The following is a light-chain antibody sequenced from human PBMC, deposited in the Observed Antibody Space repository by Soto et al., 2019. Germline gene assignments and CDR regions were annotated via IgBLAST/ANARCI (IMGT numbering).Light chain of an antibody. CDR1: QSLLYSSNNKNY. Sequence: DIVMTQSPDSLPVSLGERATINCKSSQSLLYSSNNKNYLAWYQQKPGQPPKLLIYLASTRESGVPDRFSGSGSGTDFTLTISSLQAEDVAVYYCQQYYNTPLFTFGPGTKVEIK. V-gene: IGKV4-1*01. CDR2: LAS. J-gene: IGKJ3*01. CDR3: QQYYNTPLFT.